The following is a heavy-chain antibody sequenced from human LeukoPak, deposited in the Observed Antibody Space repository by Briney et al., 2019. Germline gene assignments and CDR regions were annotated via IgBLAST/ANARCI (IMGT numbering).Heavy chain of an antibody. V-gene: IGHV1-46*01. D-gene: IGHD3-16*01. J-gene: IGHJ4*02. CDR2: IKPRDDST. CDR1: GFTFSSYH. CDR3: ARDFVWAVDY. Sequence: GASVKVSCMAFGFTFSSYHIHWVRQAPGQGLEWMGIIKPRDDSTIYAQKFQGRLIMTWDTSTSTAYMELSSLRSDDTALYYCARDFVWAVDYWGQGSLVTVSS.